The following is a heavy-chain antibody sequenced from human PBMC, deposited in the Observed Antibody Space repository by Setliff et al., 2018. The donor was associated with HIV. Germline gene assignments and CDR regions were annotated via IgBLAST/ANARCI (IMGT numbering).Heavy chain of an antibody. J-gene: IGHJ4*02. CDR3: ARGWEGGMDY. CDR2: INPSGGST. V-gene: IGHV1-46*01. Sequence: ASVKVSCKASGYTFTRYFMHCVRQAPGQGLEWLGIINPSGGSTWYAQKFQGRVTMTGDTSTNTLYMELSSPRSEDTAVYYCARGWEGGMDYWGQGTLVTVSS. CDR1: GYTFTRYF. D-gene: IGHD1-26*01.